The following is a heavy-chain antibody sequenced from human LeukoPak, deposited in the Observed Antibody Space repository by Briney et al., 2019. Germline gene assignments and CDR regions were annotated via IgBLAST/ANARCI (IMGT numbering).Heavy chain of an antibody. CDR2: IYYSGSS. Sequence: PSETLSLTCTVSSGSISSSSYYWGWIRQPPGKGLEWIGSIYYSGSSHYNPSLKGRVTISVDTSKNQFSLKLSSVTAADTAVYYCARHNRPLLDYWGQGTLVTVSS. CDR3: ARHNRPLLDY. V-gene: IGHV4-39*01. D-gene: IGHD1-14*01. CDR1: SGSISSSSYY. J-gene: IGHJ4*02.